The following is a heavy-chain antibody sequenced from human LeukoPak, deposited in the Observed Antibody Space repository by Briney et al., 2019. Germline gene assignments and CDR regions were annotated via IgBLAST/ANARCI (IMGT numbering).Heavy chain of an antibody. V-gene: IGHV1-46*01. J-gene: IGHJ6*02. CDR2: INPSGGST. CDR3: ARSRGYSYGYYYYGMDV. Sequence: VSVKVSCKASGYTFTSYYMHWVRQAPGQGLEWMGIINPSGGSTSYAQKFQGRVTMTRDTSTSTVYMELSSLRSEDTVVYYCARSRGYSYGYYYYGMDVWGQGTTVTVSS. CDR1: GYTFTSYY. D-gene: IGHD5-18*01.